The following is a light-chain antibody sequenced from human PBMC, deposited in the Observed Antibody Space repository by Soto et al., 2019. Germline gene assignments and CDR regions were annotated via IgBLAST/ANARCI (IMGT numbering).Light chain of an antibody. CDR3: QQYNNWPLT. CDR2: GAS. CDR1: QSVGSD. V-gene: IGKV3-15*01. Sequence: EIVMTQSPATLSVSPGEGATLSCRASQSVGSDLAWYQQRPGQAPRLLIYGASNRATGFPARFSGSGSGTDFTLTISSLQSEDLAFYFCQQYNNWPLTFGGGTKVEIK. J-gene: IGKJ4*01.